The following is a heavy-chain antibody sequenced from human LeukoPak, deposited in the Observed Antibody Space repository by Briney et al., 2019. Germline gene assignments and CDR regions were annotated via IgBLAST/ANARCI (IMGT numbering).Heavy chain of an antibody. CDR2: NSGSGGST. J-gene: IGHJ4*02. D-gene: IGHD2-15*01. CDR3: AKDRSVVVAATSVN. Sequence: PGGSLRLSCAASGFTFSSYAMSWVRQAPGEGLEGVSANSGSGGSTYYADSVKGRSTISRDNSKNTLYLQMNSLRAEDTAVYYCAKDRSVVVAATSVNWGQGTLVTVSS. CDR1: GFTFSSYA. V-gene: IGHV3-23*01.